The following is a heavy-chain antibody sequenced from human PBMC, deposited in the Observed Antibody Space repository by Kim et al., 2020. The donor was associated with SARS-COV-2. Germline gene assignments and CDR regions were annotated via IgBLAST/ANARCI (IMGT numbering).Heavy chain of an antibody. Sequence: DYVDAVKGRFNMSRDNAKNSLYLQMSSLRTEDTAIYYCAALDTAHVPGGIWGQGTLVSVSS. D-gene: IGHD3-10*02. CDR3: AALDTAHVPGGI. J-gene: IGHJ4*02. V-gene: IGHV3-7*01.